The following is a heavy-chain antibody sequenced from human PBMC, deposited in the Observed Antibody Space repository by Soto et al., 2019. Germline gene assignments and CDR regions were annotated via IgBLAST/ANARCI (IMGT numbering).Heavy chain of an antibody. V-gene: IGHV1-24*01. CDR1: GYTLTELS. D-gene: IGHD2-2*02. CDR3: ATDLKVYQLLYPGLIDY. Sequence: ASVKVSCKVSGYTLTELSMHWVRQAPGKGLEWMGGFDPEDGETIYAQKFQGRVTMTEDTSTDTAYMELSSLRSEDTAVYYCATDLKVYQLLYPGLIDYWGQGTLVTVSS. J-gene: IGHJ4*02. CDR2: FDPEDGET.